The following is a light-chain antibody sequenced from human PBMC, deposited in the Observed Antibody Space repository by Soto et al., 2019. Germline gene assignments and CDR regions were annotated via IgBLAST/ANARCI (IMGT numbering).Light chain of an antibody. CDR3: QQSYTTPLT. J-gene: IGKJ1*01. V-gene: IGKV1-39*01. CDR1: QSISSY. CDR2: AAS. Sequence: DIQMTQSPSSLSAFVGDRVTITCRASQSISSYLNWYQQKPGKAPNLLISAASTLEGGVPSRFSGSGSGTDFTLNISSLQPEDFATYYCQQSYTTPLTFVQGTKVEI.